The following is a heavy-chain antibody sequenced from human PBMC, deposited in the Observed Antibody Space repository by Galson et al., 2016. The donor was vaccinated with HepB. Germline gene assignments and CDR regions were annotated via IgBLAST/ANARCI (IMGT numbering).Heavy chain of an antibody. Sequence: SLRLSCAASGFTVSNAYMSWVRQAPGKGLEWVSVIYSGGSTHYADSVEGRFTVSRDNSKNTVYLQMKSLRVEDTGVYYCARDRPNDYRKGDWANYAMDVWGQGTTVTVSS. V-gene: IGHV3-66*01. J-gene: IGHJ6*02. CDR1: GFTVSNAY. CDR3: ARDRPNDYRKGDWANYAMDV. CDR2: IYSGGST. D-gene: IGHD2-21*01.